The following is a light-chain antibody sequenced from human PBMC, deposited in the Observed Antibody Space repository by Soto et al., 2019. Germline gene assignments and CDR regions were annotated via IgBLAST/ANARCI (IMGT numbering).Light chain of an antibody. Sequence: EIVLTQSPATLSLSPGERATLSCRASQSVSSYLAWYQQKPGQAPRLLIYDASNRATGIPARFSGSGSGTDFTLTISSLEPEDFAVYYCQQLSNWPPVFTFGPGTKVDIK. J-gene: IGKJ3*01. CDR2: DAS. CDR3: QQLSNWPPVFT. V-gene: IGKV3-11*01. CDR1: QSVSSY.